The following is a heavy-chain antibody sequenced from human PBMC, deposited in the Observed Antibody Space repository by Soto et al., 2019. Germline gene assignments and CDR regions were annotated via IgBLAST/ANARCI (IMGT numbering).Heavy chain of an antibody. D-gene: IGHD4-17*01. V-gene: IGHV1-3*01. J-gene: IGHJ4*02. CDR1: GYTFTSYA. CDR2: INAGNGNT. Sequence: QVQLVQSGAEVKKPGASVKVSCKASGYTFTSYAMHWVRQAPGQRLEWMGWINAGNGNTKYSQKFQGRVTITRDASASTAYMELSSLRSEDTAVYYCARVAAYGDSDYWGQGTLVTVSS. CDR3: ARVAAYGDSDY.